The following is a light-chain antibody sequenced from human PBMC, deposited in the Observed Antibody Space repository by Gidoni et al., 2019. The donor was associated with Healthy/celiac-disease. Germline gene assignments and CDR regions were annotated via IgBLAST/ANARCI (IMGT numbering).Light chain of an antibody. V-gene: IGKV3-20*01. J-gene: IGKJ3*01. CDR1: QSVRSSY. CDR2: GAS. Sequence: EIVLTQSPGTLSLSPGERATLSCRASQSVRSSYLAWYQQNPGQSPRLLIYGASSRATGIPDRFSVSGSGTDFTLTISRLEPEDFAVYYGQQYGSSLLTFGPGTKVDIK. CDR3: QQYGSSLLT.